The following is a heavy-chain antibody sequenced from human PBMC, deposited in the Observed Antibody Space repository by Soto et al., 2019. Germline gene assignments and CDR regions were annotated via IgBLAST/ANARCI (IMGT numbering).Heavy chain of an antibody. V-gene: IGHV1-69*08. J-gene: IGHJ5*02. D-gene: IGHD3-10*01. CDR3: ARDLRGTIPFDP. Sequence: QVQLVQSGAEVKKPGSSVKVSCKASGGTFSSYTISWVRQAPGQGLEWMGRIIPILGIANYAQKFQGRVTITADKTTSTAYMELSSLRSEDTAVYYCARDLRGTIPFDPWGQGTLVTVSS. CDR1: GGTFSSYT. CDR2: IIPILGIA.